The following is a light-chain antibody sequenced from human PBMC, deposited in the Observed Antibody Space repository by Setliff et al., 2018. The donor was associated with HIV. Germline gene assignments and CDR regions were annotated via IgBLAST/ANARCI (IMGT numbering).Light chain of an antibody. V-gene: IGLV1-44*01. Sequence: QSVLTQPPSASGTPGQRVTISCSGSSSNIGSNTVNWYQQLPGTAPKLLIYRNNQRPSGVPDRFSGSKSGTSASLAISGLQSEDEADYYCISCTSSTVVFGGGTK. CDR2: RNN. CDR1: SSNIGSNT. CDR3: ISCTSSTVV. J-gene: IGLJ2*01.